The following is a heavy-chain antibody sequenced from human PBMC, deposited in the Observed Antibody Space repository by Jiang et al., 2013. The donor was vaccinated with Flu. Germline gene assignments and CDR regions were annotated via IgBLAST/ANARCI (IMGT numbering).Heavy chain of an antibody. Sequence: PGLVKPSETLSLTCTVSGGSISSYYWSWIRQPPGKGLEWIGYIYYSGSTNYNPSLKSRVTISVDTSKNQFSLKLSSVTAADTAVYYCARLQSGSYYYYYGMDVWGKGTTVTVSS. CDR3: ARLQSGSYYYYYGMDV. J-gene: IGHJ6*04. CDR2: IYYSGST. V-gene: IGHV4-59*08. D-gene: IGHD1-26*01. CDR1: GGSISSYY.